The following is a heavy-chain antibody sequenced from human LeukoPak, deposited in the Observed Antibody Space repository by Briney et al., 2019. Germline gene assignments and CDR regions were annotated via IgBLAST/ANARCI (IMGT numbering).Heavy chain of an antibody. D-gene: IGHD3-22*01. Sequence: GASVKVSCKASGYTFTGYYMHWVRRAPGQGLEWMGWINPNSGGTNYAQKFQGRVTMTRDTSISTAYMELSRLRSDDTAVYYCARWTRITMIVVVTYFDYWGQGTLVTVSS. CDR1: GYTFTGYY. V-gene: IGHV1-2*02. J-gene: IGHJ4*02. CDR2: INPNSGGT. CDR3: ARWTRITMIVVVTYFDY.